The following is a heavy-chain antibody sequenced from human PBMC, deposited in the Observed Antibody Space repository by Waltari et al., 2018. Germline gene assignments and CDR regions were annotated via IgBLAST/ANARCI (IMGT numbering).Heavy chain of an antibody. V-gene: IGHV3-30-3*01. CDR3: AASGSYYLIDY. CDR1: GFTFSSYA. CDR2: LSDDGSNK. J-gene: IGHJ4*02. D-gene: IGHD1-26*01. Sequence: QVQLVESGGGVVQPGRSLRLSCAASGFTFSSYAMHWVRQAPGKGLEWVAVLSDDGSNKEYAVSGRVRITISRDKSKHTLYLQMKSVRDADTSVYYCAASGSYYLIDYWGQGTLVTVSS.